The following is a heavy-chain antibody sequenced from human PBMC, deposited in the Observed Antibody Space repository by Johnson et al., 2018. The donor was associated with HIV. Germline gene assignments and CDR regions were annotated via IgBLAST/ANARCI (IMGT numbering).Heavy chain of an antibody. Sequence: QVQLVESGGGVVQPGRSLRLSCAASGFTFSSYTMSWVRQAPGKGLEWVAVISYDGSNKYYADSVQGRFTISRDKSENTLYLQMNSLRDEDTAVYYCAKDVGNYWPDSFDIWGQGTMVTVSS. D-gene: IGHD3-22*01. J-gene: IGHJ3*02. V-gene: IGHV3-30-3*01. CDR3: AKDVGNYWPDSFDI. CDR1: GFTFSSYT. CDR2: ISYDGSNK.